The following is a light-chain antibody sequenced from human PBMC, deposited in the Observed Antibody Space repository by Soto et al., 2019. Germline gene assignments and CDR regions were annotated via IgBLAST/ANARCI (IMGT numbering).Light chain of an antibody. CDR2: DVS. V-gene: IGKV3-11*01. CDR1: QSVSNS. Sequence: EIVLTQSPATLSLSPGERVTLPCRASQSVSNSLAWYQQKPGQPPRLLIYDVSNRATGIPARFSGSGSGTDFTLTITSLEPEDFAVYFCHQRYNWPRVTFGQGTQLEIK. J-gene: IGKJ5*01. CDR3: HQRYNWPRVT.